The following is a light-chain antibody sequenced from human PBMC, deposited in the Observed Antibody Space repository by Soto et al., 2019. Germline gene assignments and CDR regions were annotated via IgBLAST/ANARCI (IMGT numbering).Light chain of an antibody. V-gene: IGLV2-14*01. CDR2: EVS. CDR1: SSDVGGYDY. J-gene: IGLJ2*01. Sequence: QSALTQPASVSGSPGQSITISCTGSSSDVGGYDYVSWYQQHPGKAPKLMIYEVSNRPSGVSNRFSGSKSGKTSSLTISGLQTGDAADCACISLTSSSPPVVFGGGTKLTVL. CDR3: ISLTSSSPPVV.